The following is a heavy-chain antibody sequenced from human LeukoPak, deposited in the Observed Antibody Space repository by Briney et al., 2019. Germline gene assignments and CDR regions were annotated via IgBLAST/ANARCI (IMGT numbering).Heavy chain of an antibody. CDR3: ARTIHDYVWGSYVLFDY. Sequence: GGSLRLSCTASGFTFGDYALSWVRQAPGKGLEWVGFIRSKAYGGTTEYAASVNARFTISRDDSKSIAYLQMNSLKTEDTALYYCARTIHDYVWGSYVLFDYWGQGTLVTVSS. J-gene: IGHJ4*02. D-gene: IGHD3-16*01. V-gene: IGHV3-49*04. CDR1: GFTFGDYA. CDR2: IRSKAYGGTT.